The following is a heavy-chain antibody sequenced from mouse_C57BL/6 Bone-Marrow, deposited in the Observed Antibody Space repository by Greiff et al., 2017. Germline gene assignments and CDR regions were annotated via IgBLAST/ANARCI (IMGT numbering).Heavy chain of an antibody. Sequence: QVHVKQPGAELVRPGTSVKLSCKASGYTFPSYWMHWVKQRPGQGLEWIGVIDPSDSYTNYNQKFKGKATLTVDTSSSTAYMQLSSLRSEDSAVYYCERSGYYGGSWFAYWGQGTLVTVSA. CDR2: IDPSDSYT. CDR1: GYTFPSYW. J-gene: IGHJ3*01. V-gene: IGHV1-59*01. D-gene: IGHD1-1*01. CDR3: ERSGYYGGSWFAY.